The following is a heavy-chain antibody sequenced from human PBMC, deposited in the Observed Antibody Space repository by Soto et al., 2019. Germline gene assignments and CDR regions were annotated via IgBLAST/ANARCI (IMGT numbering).Heavy chain of an antibody. CDR3: ARWFYCSSTSCYVDY. CDR2: IIPILGIA. V-gene: IGHV1-69*02. J-gene: IGHJ4*02. D-gene: IGHD2-2*01. Sequence: QVQLVQSGAEVKKPGSSVKVSCKASGGTFSSYTISWVRQAPGQGLEWMGRIIPILGIANYAQKFQGRVTIXXDXSXXTAYMELSSLRSEDTAVYYCARWFYCSSTSCYVDYWGQGTLVTVSS. CDR1: GGTFSSYT.